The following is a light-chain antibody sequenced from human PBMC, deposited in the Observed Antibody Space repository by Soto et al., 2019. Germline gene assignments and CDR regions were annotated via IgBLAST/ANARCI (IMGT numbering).Light chain of an antibody. CDR1: QSVDNTF. Sequence: ESVLTQSPGSLSLTPGARSTLSCRASQSVDNTFFAWYQKKPGQAPRLLMYGVSKRANGIPDRFSGSGSGTDFTLTISRLEPEDFAVDYCQQYMSSVTFGQGTRVEIK. J-gene: IGKJ1*01. V-gene: IGKV3-20*01. CDR3: QQYMSSVT. CDR2: GVS.